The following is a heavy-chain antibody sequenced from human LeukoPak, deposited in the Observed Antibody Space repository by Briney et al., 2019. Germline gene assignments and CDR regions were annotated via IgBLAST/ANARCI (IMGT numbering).Heavy chain of an antibody. CDR3: ARVLYYYGPPPPPHFGMDV. V-gene: IGHV4-59*01. CDR1: GGYISSYY. D-gene: IGHD3-10*01. CDR2: IYYSGIT. J-gene: IGHJ6*02. Sequence: SETLSLTFTVFGGYISSYYWHWIRQPPGKGLEWIGHIYYSGITSYNPSLKSRVTISVDTSKNQFSLKLNSVTAADTAVYYCARVLYYYGPPPPPHFGMDVWGHGTTVTVSS.